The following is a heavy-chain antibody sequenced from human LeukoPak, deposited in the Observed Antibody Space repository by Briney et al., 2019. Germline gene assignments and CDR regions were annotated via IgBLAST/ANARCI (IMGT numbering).Heavy chain of an antibody. J-gene: IGHJ4*02. CDR1: GGSFSGYY. Sequence: SETLSLTCAVYGGSFSGYYWSWIRQPPGKGLEWIGEINHSGSTNYNPSLKSRVTISVDTSKNQFSLKLSSVTAADTAVYYCARRAAAVALDYWGQGTLVTVSS. CDR2: INHSGST. CDR3: ARRAAAVALDY. V-gene: IGHV4-34*01. D-gene: IGHD6-13*01.